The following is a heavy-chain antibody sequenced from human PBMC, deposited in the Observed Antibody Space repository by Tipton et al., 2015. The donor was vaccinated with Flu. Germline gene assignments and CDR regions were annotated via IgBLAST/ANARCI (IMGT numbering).Heavy chain of an antibody. CDR1: GFTFSSYW. Sequence: SLRLSCAASGFTFSSYWMNWVRLAPGKGLEWVAKIKQDGGEKYYVDSVKGRFTISRDNAKSSLYLQMNSLRAEGTAVYFCARSSYSSSWFFDYWGQGTLVTVSS. V-gene: IGHV3-7*01. D-gene: IGHD6-13*01. J-gene: IGHJ4*02. CDR2: IKQDGGEK. CDR3: ARSSYSSSWFFDY.